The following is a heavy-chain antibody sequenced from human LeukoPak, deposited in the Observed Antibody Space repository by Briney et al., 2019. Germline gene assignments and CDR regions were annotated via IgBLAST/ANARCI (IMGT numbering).Heavy chain of an antibody. CDR3: ATRRTEGLFIRGFDY. V-gene: IGHV1-24*01. D-gene: IGHD3/OR15-3a*01. Sequence: GASVKVSCKVSGYTLTELSMHWVQQAPGKGLEWMGGFDPEDGETIYTQKFQGRVTMTEDTSTDTAYMELSSLRSEDTAVYYCATRRTEGLFIRGFDYWGQGTLVTVSS. CDR1: GYTLTELS. CDR2: FDPEDGET. J-gene: IGHJ4*02.